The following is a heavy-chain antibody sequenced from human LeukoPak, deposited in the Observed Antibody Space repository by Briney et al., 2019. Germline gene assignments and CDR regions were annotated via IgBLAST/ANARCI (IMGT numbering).Heavy chain of an antibody. D-gene: IGHD2-2*02. V-gene: IGHV1-69*04. CDR2: INPSDSSA. J-gene: IGHJ5*02. Sequence: SVKVSCKASGGTFSSYAISWVRQAPGQGLEWMGMINPSDSSATYPQKFQGRVTMTRDTSTSTVYMELSSPRSEDTAVYYCGRAFIVVKAAAINGPINWFDPWGQGTLVTVSS. CDR1: GGTFSSYA. CDR3: GRAFIVVKAAAINGPINWFDP.